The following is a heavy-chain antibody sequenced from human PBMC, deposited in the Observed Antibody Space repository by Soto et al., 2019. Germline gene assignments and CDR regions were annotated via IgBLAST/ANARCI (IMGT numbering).Heavy chain of an antibody. J-gene: IGHJ4*02. CDR1: GVPFDDYA. V-gene: IGHV3-43D*04. CDR2: ISWDGDIT. CDR3: AKGGGYTYELFDY. Sequence: PGGSLRHSCAASGVPFDDYAMHWVRQAPGKGLEWVSFISWDGDITYYADSVKGRFTISRDNSKNSLYLQMNSLRGEDTAFYYCAKGGGYTYELFDYWGQGTQVTVSS. D-gene: IGHD5-18*01.